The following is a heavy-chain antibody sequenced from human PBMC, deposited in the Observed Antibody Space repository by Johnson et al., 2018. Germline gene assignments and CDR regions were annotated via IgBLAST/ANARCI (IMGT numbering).Heavy chain of an antibody. D-gene: IGHD3-10*01. J-gene: IGHJ6*02. CDR1: GGSISSYY. CDR2: IYYSGST. CDR3: ARGRAAVRGVSYYSYYGMDV. V-gene: IGHV4-59*01. Sequence: QVQLQESGPGLVKPSETLSLTCTVSGGSISSYYWSWIRQPPGKGLEWIGYIYYSGSTNYNPSLKSRVTISVDTSKNQFSLKLSSVTAADTAVYYCARGRAAVRGVSYYSYYGMDVWGQGTTVTVSS.